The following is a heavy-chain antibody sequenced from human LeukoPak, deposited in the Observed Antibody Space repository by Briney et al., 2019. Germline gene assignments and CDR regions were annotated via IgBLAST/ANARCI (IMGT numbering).Heavy chain of an antibody. D-gene: IGHD5-18*01. CDR1: GFTFSTNW. V-gene: IGHV3-7*01. CDR2: VNPDGSQQ. CDR3: AKLLGPVTTYDY. Sequence: GGSLTLSCEASGFTFSTNWMSWVPQATGKGVEWVASVNPDGSQQYYLDSVKGRFAISRDNTKYSLSLQMNSLGAEDTAVYYCAKLLGPVTTYDYWGQGALVTVSS. J-gene: IGHJ4*02.